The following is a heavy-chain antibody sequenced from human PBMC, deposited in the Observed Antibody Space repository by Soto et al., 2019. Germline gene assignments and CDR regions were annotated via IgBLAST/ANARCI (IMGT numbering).Heavy chain of an antibody. D-gene: IGHD2-15*01. CDR2: IYYSGST. V-gene: IGHV4-31*03. CDR1: GGSISSGGYY. J-gene: IGHJ6*02. CDR3: ARDIFLESGGSWYYYGMDV. Sequence: QVQLQESGPGLVKPSQTLSLTCTVSGGSISSGGYYWSWIRQHPGKGLEWIGYIYYSGSTYYNPSHKSRVTISVDTSKNQFSLKLSSVTAADTAVYYCARDIFLESGGSWYYYGMDVWGQGTTVTVSS.